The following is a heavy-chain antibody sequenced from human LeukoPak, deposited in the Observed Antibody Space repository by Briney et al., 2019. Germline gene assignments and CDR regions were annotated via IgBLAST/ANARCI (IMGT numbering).Heavy chain of an antibody. CDR3: ARGALHAGSYYDP. J-gene: IGHJ5*02. CDR2: INPNSGDT. CDR1: GYNFNAYF. D-gene: IGHD1-26*01. V-gene: IGHV1-2*04. Sequence: ASVKVSCKASGYNFNAYFIHWVRQAPGQGLEWMGWINPNSGDTKFAQKFQGSVTMTRDTSINTAYMELSRLRSDDTGVYYCARGALHAGSYYDPWGQGTLVTVSS.